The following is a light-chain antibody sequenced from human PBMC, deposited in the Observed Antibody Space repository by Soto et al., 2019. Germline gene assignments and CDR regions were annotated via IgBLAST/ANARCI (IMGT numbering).Light chain of an antibody. J-gene: IGKJ1*01. Sequence: EMLLTQSPATLSLSPGERATLSCRASQSVSSYLAWYQQKPCQAPRLLIYDASNRATGIPDRFSGSGSGTDFTLTISRLEPEYFAVYYCQLYRTFGQGTKV. CDR1: QSVSSY. V-gene: IGKV3-11*01. CDR3: QLYRT. CDR2: DAS.